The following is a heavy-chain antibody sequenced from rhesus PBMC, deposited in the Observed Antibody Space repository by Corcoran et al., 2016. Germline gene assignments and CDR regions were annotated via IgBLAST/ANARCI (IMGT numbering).Heavy chain of an antibody. D-gene: IGHD4-11*01. CDR2: INGNGDTF. J-gene: IGHJ4*01. V-gene: IGHV4-80*01. CDR1: GVSITNNW. Sequence: QVRLQESGPGLVKPSETLSLTCDVSGVSITNNWWSWIRQPPGQGLEWIGEINGNGDTFYRNPSLESRVTISTDASKNQLSLKLRFVSAADTAVYYCVLDSLITKSAGDYWGQGTLVTVSS. CDR3: VLDSLITKSAGDY.